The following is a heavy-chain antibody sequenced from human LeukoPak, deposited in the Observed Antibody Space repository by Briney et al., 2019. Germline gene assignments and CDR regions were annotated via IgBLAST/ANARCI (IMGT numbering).Heavy chain of an antibody. V-gene: IGHV3-74*01. CDR2: INSDGSST. J-gene: IGHJ4*02. D-gene: IGHD5-12*01. Sequence: GGSLRLSCAASGFTFSNYWMHWVRQAPGKGLVWVSRINSDGSSTAYADSVKGRFTISRDNAKSTLYLQMNTLRAADTAVYYCARGGIYFAIDYWGQGTLVTVSS. CDR1: GFTFSNYW. CDR3: ARGGIYFAIDY.